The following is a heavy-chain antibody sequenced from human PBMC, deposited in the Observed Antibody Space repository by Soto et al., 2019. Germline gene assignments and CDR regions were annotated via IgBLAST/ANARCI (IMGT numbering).Heavy chain of an antibody. CDR2: IWYDGSNK. V-gene: IGHV3-33*01. CDR1: GFTFSGYG. D-gene: IGHD3-10*01. J-gene: IGHJ6*02. Sequence: PGGSRRRSWAASGFTFSGYGMHWVRQAPGKGLEWVAVIWYDGSNKYYADSVKGRFTISRDNSKNTLYLQMNSLRAEDTAVYYCARDPRATQYYYGSGSYYYYYYGMDVWGQGTTVTVSS. CDR3: ARDPRATQYYYGSGSYYYYYYGMDV.